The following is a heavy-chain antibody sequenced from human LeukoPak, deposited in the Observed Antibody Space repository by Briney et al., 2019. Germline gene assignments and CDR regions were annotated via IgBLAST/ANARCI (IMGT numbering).Heavy chain of an antibody. D-gene: IGHD6-19*01. Sequence: SETLSLTCAVYGGSFSGYYWSWIRQPPGKGLEWIGEINHSGSTNYNPSLKSRVTISVDTSKNQFSLKLSSVTAADTAVYYCARSASYWSYSSGWYKDPNYGMDVWGQGTTVTVSS. CDR3: ARSASYWSYSSGWYKDPNYGMDV. CDR1: GGSFSGYY. V-gene: IGHV4-34*01. CDR2: INHSGST. J-gene: IGHJ6*02.